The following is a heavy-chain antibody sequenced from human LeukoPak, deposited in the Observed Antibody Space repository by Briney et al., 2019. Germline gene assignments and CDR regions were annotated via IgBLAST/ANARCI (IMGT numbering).Heavy chain of an antibody. Sequence: SQSLSLTCAISGDSVSSNSVTWNWIRQSPSRGLEWLGRTYYRSTWYNDYAVSVRGRITVNPDTSKNQFSLHLNSVTPEDTAVYYCARRLTQYDCFDPWGQGILVTVSS. D-gene: IGHD2-2*01. V-gene: IGHV6-1*01. CDR1: GDSVSSNSVT. J-gene: IGHJ5*02. CDR3: ARRLTQYDCFDP. CDR2: TYYRSTWYN.